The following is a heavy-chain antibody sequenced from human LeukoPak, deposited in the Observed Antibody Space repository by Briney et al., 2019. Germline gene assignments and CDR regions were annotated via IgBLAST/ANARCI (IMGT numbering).Heavy chain of an antibody. V-gene: IGHV3-43*02. CDR2: ISGDGGST. CDR1: GFTFDDYA. D-gene: IGHD5-24*01. CDR3: AKYPGRDDYNGDY. J-gene: IGHJ4*02. Sequence: GGSLRLSCAASGFTFDDYAMHWVRQPPGKGLEWVSLISGDGGSTYYADSVKGRFTISRANSKNSLYMQMNSLRTDDTALYYCAKYPGRDDYNGDYWGQGTLVTVSS.